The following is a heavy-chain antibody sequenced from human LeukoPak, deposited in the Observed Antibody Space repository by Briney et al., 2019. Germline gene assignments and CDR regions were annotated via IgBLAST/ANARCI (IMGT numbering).Heavy chain of an antibody. D-gene: IGHD6-13*01. J-gene: IGHJ4*02. CDR1: GGSFSGYY. CDR2: INHSGST. V-gene: IGHV4-34*01. Sequence: SETLSLTCAVYGGSFSGYYWSWIRQPSGKGLEWIGEINHSGSTNYNPSLKSRVTISVDTSKNQFSLKLSSVTAADTAVYYCATVTGYVMEDYLDYWGQGTLVTVSS. CDR3: ATVTGYVMEDYLDY.